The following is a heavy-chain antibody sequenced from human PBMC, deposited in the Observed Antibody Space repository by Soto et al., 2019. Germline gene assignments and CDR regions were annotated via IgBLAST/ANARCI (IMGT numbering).Heavy chain of an antibody. Sequence: LRLSCSTSGFTFSTYAMNWVRQAPGKGLEWVSALSGSGGTTYYADSVRGRFTISRDNSKNTLFLQMSSLRAEDTALYYCAKQRAGYGSGSDTFYFDFWGQGTLVTVSS. CDR3: AKQRAGYGSGSDTFYFDF. J-gene: IGHJ4*02. CDR1: GFTFSTYA. CDR2: LSGSGGTT. D-gene: IGHD3-10*01. V-gene: IGHV3-23*01.